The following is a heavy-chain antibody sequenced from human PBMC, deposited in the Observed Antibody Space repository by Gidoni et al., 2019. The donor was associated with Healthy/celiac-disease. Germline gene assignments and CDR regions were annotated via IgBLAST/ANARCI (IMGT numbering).Heavy chain of an antibody. CDR1: GASVSSNSAA. J-gene: IGHJ6*03. Sequence: QVQLQQSGPGLVKPSQTLSLTCALSGASVSSNSAAWNWTRQSPSRGLEWLGRTYYRSKWYNDYAVSVKSRITINPDTSKNQFSLQLNSVTPEDTAVYYCAREVKMGEMATSNRGVYYYYYMDVWGKGTTVTVSS. D-gene: IGHD5-12*01. V-gene: IGHV6-1*01. CDR2: TYYRSKWYN. CDR3: AREVKMGEMATSNRGVYYYYYMDV.